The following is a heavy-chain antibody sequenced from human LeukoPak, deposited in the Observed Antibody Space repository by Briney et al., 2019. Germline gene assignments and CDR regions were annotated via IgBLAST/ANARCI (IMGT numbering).Heavy chain of an antibody. J-gene: IGHJ4*02. CDR2: IYYSGST. V-gene: IGHV4-59*01. D-gene: IGHD3-16*01. Sequence: KPSETLSLTCTVSGGSISNYYWSWIRQPPGKGLEWIGYIYYSGSTNYNPSLKGRVTISVDTSKNQFSLKLSSVTAADTAVYYCARTSPGLGYHFDYWGQGTLVTVSS. CDR1: GGSISNYY. CDR3: ARTSPGLGYHFDY.